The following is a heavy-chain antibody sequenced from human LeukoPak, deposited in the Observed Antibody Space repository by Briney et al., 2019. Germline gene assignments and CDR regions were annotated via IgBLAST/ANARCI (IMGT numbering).Heavy chain of an antibody. Sequence: SVKVSCKASGGTFSSHAISWVRQAPGQGLEWMGRIIPIFGTANYAQKFQGRVTITTDESTSTAYMELSSLRSEDTAVYYCARDTGGEYGTSGYYYYYYMDVWGKGTTVTVSS. CDR1: GGTFSSHA. V-gene: IGHV1-69*05. J-gene: IGHJ6*03. CDR3: ARDTGGEYGTSGYYYYYYMDV. CDR2: IIPIFGTA. D-gene: IGHD1-7*01.